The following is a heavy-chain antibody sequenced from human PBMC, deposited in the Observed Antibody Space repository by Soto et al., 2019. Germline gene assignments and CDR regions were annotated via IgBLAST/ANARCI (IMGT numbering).Heavy chain of an antibody. Sequence: QVQLQESGPGLVKPSGTLSLTCAVSGGSISSSNWWSWVRQPPGKGLEWIGEIYHSGSTNYNPSLKRRVTISVDKSKNHFSLKLSSVTAADTAVYYCARGSYGDYGHRGYGMDVWGQGTTVTVSS. V-gene: IGHV4-4*02. D-gene: IGHD4-17*01. CDR2: IYHSGST. CDR3: ARGSYGDYGHRGYGMDV. J-gene: IGHJ6*02. CDR1: GGSISSSNW.